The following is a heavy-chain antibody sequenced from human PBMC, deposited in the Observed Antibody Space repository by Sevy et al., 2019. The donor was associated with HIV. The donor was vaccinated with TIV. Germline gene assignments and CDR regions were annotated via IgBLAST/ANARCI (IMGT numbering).Heavy chain of an antibody. CDR2: ISGSGGST. J-gene: IGHJ5*02. D-gene: IGHD6-13*01. CDR3: ASGIAAAGTRGWFDP. CDR1: GFTFSSYA. V-gene: IGHV3-23*01. Sequence: GGSLRLSCAASGFTFSSYAMSWVRQAPGKGLEWVSAISGSGGSTYYADSVKGRFTISSDNSKNTLYLQMNSLTAEDTAVYYCASGIAAAGTRGWFDPWGQGTLVTVSS.